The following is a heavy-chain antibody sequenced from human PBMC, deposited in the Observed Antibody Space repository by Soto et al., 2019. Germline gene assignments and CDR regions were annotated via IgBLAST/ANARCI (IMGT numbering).Heavy chain of an antibody. J-gene: IGHJ3*02. CDR2: MNPNSGNT. CDR1: GYTFSSYD. V-gene: IGHV1-8*01. CDR3: ARDGTYYDYIWGSYRKDAFDI. Sequence: VSVKVSCKASGYTFSSYDINWVRQATGQGLEWMGWMNPNSGNTGYAQKFQGRVTMTRNTSISTAYMELSSLRSEDTAVYYCARDGTYYDYIWGSYRKDAFDIWGQGTMVTVSS. D-gene: IGHD3-16*02.